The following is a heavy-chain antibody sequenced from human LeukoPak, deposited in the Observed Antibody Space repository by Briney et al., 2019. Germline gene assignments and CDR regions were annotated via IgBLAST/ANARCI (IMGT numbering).Heavy chain of an antibody. J-gene: IGHJ4*02. CDR1: GFTVSSNY. CDR2: IYSGGST. Sequence: PGGSLRLSCAASGFTVSSNYMTWVRQAPGKGLEWVSVIYSGGSTYYADSVKGRFTISRDNSKNTLYLQMNGLRAEDTAIYYCAKDDGNNAKLLLDYWGQGTLVTVSS. CDR3: AKDDGNNAKLLLDY. V-gene: IGHV3-53*01. D-gene: IGHD1-26*01.